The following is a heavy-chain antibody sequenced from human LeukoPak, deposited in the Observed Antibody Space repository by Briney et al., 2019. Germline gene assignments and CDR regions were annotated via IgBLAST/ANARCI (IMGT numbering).Heavy chain of an antibody. Sequence: GGSLRLSCAASGFTFDDYAMHWVRQAPGKGLEWVSGISWNSGSIGYADSVKGRFTISRDNAKNSLYLQMNSLRAEDMALYYCAKDLSKSADAFDIWGQGTMVTVSS. CDR2: ISWNSGSI. CDR1: GFTFDDYA. J-gene: IGHJ3*02. V-gene: IGHV3-9*03. CDR3: AKDLSKSADAFDI.